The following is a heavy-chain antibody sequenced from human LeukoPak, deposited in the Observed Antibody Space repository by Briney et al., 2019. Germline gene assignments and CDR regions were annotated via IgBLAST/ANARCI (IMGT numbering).Heavy chain of an antibody. D-gene: IGHD3-10*01. J-gene: IGHJ6*02. CDR3: TTDLLWFGEYGYYYGMDV. Sequence: GGSLRLSCAASGFTFSNAWMSWVRQAPGKGLEWVGRIKSKTDGGTTDYAAPVKGRFTISRDDSKNTLYLQMNSLKTEDTVVYYCTTDLLWFGEYGYYYGMDVWGQGTTVTVSS. CDR1: GFTFSNAW. V-gene: IGHV3-15*01. CDR2: IKSKTDGGTT.